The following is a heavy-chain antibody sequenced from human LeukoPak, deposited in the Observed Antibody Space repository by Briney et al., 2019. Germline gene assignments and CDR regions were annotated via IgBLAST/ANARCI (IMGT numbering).Heavy chain of an antibody. CDR2: IYYSGST. D-gene: IGHD6-13*01. V-gene: IGHV4-39*01. CDR1: GGSISSSSYY. Sequence: SETLPLTCTVSGGSISSSSYYWGWIRQPPGKGLEWIGSIYYSGSTYYNPSLKSRVTISVDTSRNQFSLKLSSVTAADTAVYYCARHYGGSSWSLDYWGQGTLVTVSS. J-gene: IGHJ4*02. CDR3: ARHYGGSSWSLDY.